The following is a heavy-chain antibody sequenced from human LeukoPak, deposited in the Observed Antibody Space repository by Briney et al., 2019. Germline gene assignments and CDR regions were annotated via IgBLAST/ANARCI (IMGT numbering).Heavy chain of an antibody. J-gene: IGHJ4*02. Sequence: PGGSLRLSRVASGFTFSNYWMIWVRQAPGKGLEWVANIKQYGSEKYYVDSVKGRFTISRDNTKNSLYVQMNSLGAEDTAVYYCARAKAETSGSIDYWGQGALVTVSS. D-gene: IGHD3-22*01. CDR3: ARAKAETSGSIDY. V-gene: IGHV3-7*01. CDR1: GFTFSNYW. CDR2: IKQYGSEK.